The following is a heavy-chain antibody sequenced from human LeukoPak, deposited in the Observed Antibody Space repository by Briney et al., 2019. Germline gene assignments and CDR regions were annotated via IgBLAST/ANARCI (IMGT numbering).Heavy chain of an antibody. D-gene: IGHD3-22*01. CDR2: ITSSGDAT. J-gene: IGHJ4*02. Sequence: GGSLRVSCAASGFTFNIYSMSWVRQAPGKGLEWVSSITSSGDATFYADSVKDRFTISRDNSKNTLYLQMSSLRAEDTAVYYCAKDRPNYHESNGHYYRPNGDYWGQGTLVTVSS. CDR1: GFTFNIYS. V-gene: IGHV3-23*01. CDR3: AKDRPNYHESNGHYYRPNGDY.